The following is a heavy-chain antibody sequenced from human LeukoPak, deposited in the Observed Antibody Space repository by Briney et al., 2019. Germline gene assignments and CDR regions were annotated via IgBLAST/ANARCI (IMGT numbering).Heavy chain of an antibody. J-gene: IGHJ4*02. CDR2: ISGSGGST. Sequence: PGGSLRLSCAASGFTFSSYAMSWVRQAPGKGLEWVSTISGSGGSTYYADSVKGRFTISRDNSKNTLYLQMNSLRAEDTAVYYCAKVSSTWYDFWSGYYFYFDYWGQGTLVTVSS. CDR3: AKVSSTWYDFWSGYYFYFDY. V-gene: IGHV3-23*01. D-gene: IGHD3-3*01. CDR1: GFTFSSYA.